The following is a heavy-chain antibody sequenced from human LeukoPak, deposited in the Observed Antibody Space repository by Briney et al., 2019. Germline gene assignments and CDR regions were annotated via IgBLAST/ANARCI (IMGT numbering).Heavy chain of an antibody. Sequence: GGSLRLSCAASGFTFSSYGTHRVRQAPGKGLEWVAVISYDGSNKYYADSVKGRFTISRDNSKNTLYLQMNSLRAEDTAVYYCAKDYGSSGLDYWGQGTLVTVSS. CDR2: ISYDGSNK. CDR1: GFTFSSYG. V-gene: IGHV3-30*18. J-gene: IGHJ4*02. D-gene: IGHD3-22*01. CDR3: AKDYGSSGLDY.